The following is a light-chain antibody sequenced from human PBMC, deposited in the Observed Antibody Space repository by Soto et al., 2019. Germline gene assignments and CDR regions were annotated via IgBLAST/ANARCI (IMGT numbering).Light chain of an antibody. CDR1: QSISSW. CDR3: QQYNSYSPVT. V-gene: IGKV1-5*03. J-gene: IGKJ4*01. CDR2: KAS. Sequence: DIQMTQSPSTLSASVGDRVTITCRASQSISSWLAWHQQKPGKAPKLLIYKASSLESGVPSRCSGCGSGTEFTLTISSLQTDDFAPSYCQQYNSYSPVTFGGGTKVEIK.